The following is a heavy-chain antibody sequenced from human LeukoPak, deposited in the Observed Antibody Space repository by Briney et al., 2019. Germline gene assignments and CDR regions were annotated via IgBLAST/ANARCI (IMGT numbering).Heavy chain of an antibody. CDR1: GGSVSSGSYY. CDR3: ARDTCDSSGYSKFDY. J-gene: IGHJ4*02. Sequence: SETLSLTCTVSGGSVSSGSYYWSWIRQPPGKGLEWIGYIYYSGSTNYNPSLKSRVTMSLDTSKNQFSLKLSSVTAADTAVYYCARDTCDSSGYSKFDYWGQGTLVTVSS. V-gene: IGHV4-61*01. D-gene: IGHD3-22*01. CDR2: IYYSGST.